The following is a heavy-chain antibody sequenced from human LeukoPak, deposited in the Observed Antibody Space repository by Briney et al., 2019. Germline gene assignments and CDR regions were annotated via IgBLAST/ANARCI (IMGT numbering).Heavy chain of an antibody. D-gene: IGHD1-1*01. Sequence: PGGSLRLSCAASGFTFSSYAMSWVRQAPGKGLEWVSAISDDGGDSKYAESVKGRFTISRDNSRNRLYSQMNSLRVEDTAIYYCGRDWKLDYWGQGILVTASS. V-gene: IGHV3-23*01. CDR3: GRDWKLDY. CDR2: ISDDGGDS. CDR1: GFTFSSYA. J-gene: IGHJ4*02.